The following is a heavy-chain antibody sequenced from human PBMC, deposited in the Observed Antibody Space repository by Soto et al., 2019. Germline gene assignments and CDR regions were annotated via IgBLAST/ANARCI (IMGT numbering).Heavy chain of an antibody. CDR1: GYTFNIYW. J-gene: IGHJ3*01. Sequence: EVQLVESGGGLVQPGGSLRLSCAASGYTFNIYWMNWVRQVPGKGLVWVSHIDNDGTATYADSVKGRFTISRDNAKSTVYLQMNSLSDDDTAVYYCARDLQHGFDFWGQGTMVTVSS. D-gene: IGHD6-13*01. V-gene: IGHV3-74*01. CDR2: IDNDGTA. CDR3: ARDLQHGFDF.